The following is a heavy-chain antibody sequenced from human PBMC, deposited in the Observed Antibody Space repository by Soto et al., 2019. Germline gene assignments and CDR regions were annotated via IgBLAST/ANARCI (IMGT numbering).Heavy chain of an antibody. V-gene: IGHV3-43D*03. J-gene: IGHJ4*02. CDR3: AKEYSSSSGAFDY. Sequence: GGSLRLSCAASGFTFDDYAMHWVRQAPGKGLEWVSLISWDGGSTYYADSVKGRFTISRDNSKNSLYLQMNSLRAEDTALYYCAKEYSSSSGAFDYWDQGTLVTVSS. D-gene: IGHD6-6*01. CDR1: GFTFDDYA. CDR2: ISWDGGST.